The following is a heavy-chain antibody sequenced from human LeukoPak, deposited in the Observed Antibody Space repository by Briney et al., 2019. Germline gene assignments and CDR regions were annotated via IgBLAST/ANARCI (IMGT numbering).Heavy chain of an antibody. Sequence: GSLRLSCAASGFTFTRYWMSWVRQPPGKGLEWIGEINHSGSTNYNPSLKSRVTISVDTSKNQFSLKLSSVTAADTAVYYCAEGVRRGYSYGYGGTRWFDPWGQGTLVTVSS. J-gene: IGHJ5*02. V-gene: IGHV4-34*08. D-gene: IGHD5-18*01. CDR3: AEGVRRGYSYGYGGTRWFDP. CDR1: GFTFTRYW. CDR2: INHSGST.